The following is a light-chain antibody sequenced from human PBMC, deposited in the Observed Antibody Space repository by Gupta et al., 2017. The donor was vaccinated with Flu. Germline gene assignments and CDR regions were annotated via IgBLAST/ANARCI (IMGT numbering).Light chain of an antibody. V-gene: IGKV3-20*01. J-gene: IGKJ5*01. Sequence: EIVLTQSPGTLSLSPGERATLSCKASQSVSSYLAWYQQKPGQAPRLLIYTASSRATGIPDRFSGSGSGTDFTLTISRLEPEDFAVYYCQQYGTSPPLTFGQGTRLEIK. CDR1: QSVSSY. CDR3: QQYGTSPPLT. CDR2: TAS.